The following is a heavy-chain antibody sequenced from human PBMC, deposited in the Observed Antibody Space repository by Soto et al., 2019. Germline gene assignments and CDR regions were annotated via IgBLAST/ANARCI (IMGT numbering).Heavy chain of an antibody. V-gene: IGHV1-69*02. Sequence: QVQLVQSGAEVKKPGSSVKVSCKASGGTFSSYTISWVRQAPGQGLEWMGRIIPILGIANYAQKFQGRVTINADKSTSKAYMELSSLSSEDTAVYYCAPLNPGDTAMVSWGQGTLVTVSS. CDR2: IIPILGIA. J-gene: IGHJ4*02. CDR1: GGTFSSYT. D-gene: IGHD5-18*01. CDR3: APLNPGDTAMVS.